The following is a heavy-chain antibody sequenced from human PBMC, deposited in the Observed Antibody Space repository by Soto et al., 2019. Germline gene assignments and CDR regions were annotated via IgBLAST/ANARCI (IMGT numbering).Heavy chain of an antibody. J-gene: IGHJ4*02. Sequence: PGGSLRLSCAASGFTFDDYAMYWVRQVLGKGLVWVSLIKSDGSNIAYGDSVKGRFTISRDNSKNTLYLQMNSLRAEDTAVYYCARDGLAQIGEDIVVVPATYFDYWGQGTLVTVSS. V-gene: IGHV3-74*01. CDR2: IKSDGSNI. D-gene: IGHD2-2*01. CDR1: GFTFDDYA. CDR3: ARDGLAQIGEDIVVVPATYFDY.